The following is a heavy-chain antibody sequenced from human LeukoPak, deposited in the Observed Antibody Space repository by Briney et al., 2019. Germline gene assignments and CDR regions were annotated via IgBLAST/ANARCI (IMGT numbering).Heavy chain of an antibody. CDR2: IRYDGKNK. Sequence: PGGSLRLSCAASGLIFSDYGMHWVRQAPGKWLEWVAFIRYDGKNKYYLDSVKGRFTISRDSSKNTLYLQMNSLRAEDTAVYYCAKEGTASKPSDLDYWGQGTLVTVSS. CDR1: GLIFSDYG. CDR3: AKEGTASKPSDLDY. J-gene: IGHJ4*02. V-gene: IGHV3-30*02. D-gene: IGHD1/OR15-1a*01.